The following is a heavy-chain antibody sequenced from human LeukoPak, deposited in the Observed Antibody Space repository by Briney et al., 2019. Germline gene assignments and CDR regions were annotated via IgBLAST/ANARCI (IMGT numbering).Heavy chain of an antibody. CDR1: GGSISSSSYY. CDR3: ARGPPPDFDY. CDR2: IHPSGST. V-gene: IGHV4-61*05. J-gene: IGHJ4*02. Sequence: SETLSLTCGVYGGSISSSSYYWGWIRQPPGKGLEWIGRIHPSGSTNYNPSLKSRVTLSVDTSKNQFSLKLSSVTAADTAVYYCARGPPPDFDYWGRGTLVTVSS.